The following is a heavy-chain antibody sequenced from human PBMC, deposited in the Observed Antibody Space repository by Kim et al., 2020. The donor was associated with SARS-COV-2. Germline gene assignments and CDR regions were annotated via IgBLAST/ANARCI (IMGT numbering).Heavy chain of an antibody. J-gene: IGHJ6*02. Sequence: SETLSLTCTVSGGSISSSSYYWGWIRQPPGKGLEWIGSIYYSGSTYYNPSLKSRVTISVDTSKNQFSLKLSSVTAADTAVYYCARRTTVTTVWYYYYGMDVGAKGPRSPSP. CDR2: IYYSGST. D-gene: IGHD4-17*01. V-gene: IGHV4-39*01. CDR1: GGSISSSSYY. CDR3: ARRTTVTTVWYYYYGMDV.